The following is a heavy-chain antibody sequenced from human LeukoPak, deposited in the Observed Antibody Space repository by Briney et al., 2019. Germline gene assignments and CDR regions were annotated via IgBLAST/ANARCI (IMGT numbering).Heavy chain of an antibody. CDR3: ARSSGYSGYDLGYFDY. J-gene: IGHJ4*02. V-gene: IGHV3-30-3*01. CDR2: ISYDGSNK. CDR1: GFTFSSYA. D-gene: IGHD5-12*01. Sequence: GGSLRLSCAASGFTFSSYAMDSVRQAPGKGLEWVAVISYDGSNKYYADSVKGRFTISRDNSENTLYLQMNSLRAEDTAVYYCARSSGYSGYDLGYFDYWGQGTLVTVSS.